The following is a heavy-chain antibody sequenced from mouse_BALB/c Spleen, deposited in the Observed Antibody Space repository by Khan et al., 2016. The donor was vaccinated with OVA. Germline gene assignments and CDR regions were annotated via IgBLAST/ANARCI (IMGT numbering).Heavy chain of an antibody. V-gene: IGHV14-3*02. CDR1: GFNIKDTY. CDR2: IDPANGNT. CDR3: ARISA. D-gene: IGHD1-3*01. J-gene: IGHJ2*02. Sequence: VQLKESGAEFVKPGASVKLSCTASGFNIKDTYMQWVKQRPEQGLEWIGRIDPANGNTKYDPKFQGKATITADTSSNTAYLQLSSLTSEDTAVYYCARISAWGQGTSLPVSS.